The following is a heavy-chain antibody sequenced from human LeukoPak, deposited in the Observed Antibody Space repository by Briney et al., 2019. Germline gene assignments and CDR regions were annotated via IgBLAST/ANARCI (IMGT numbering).Heavy chain of an antibody. CDR1: GGSISSYY. Sequence: SSETLSLTCTVSGGSISSYYWIWIRQPPGKGLEWIGYIYYSGSTNYNPSLKSRVAISVDTSKNQFSLKLSSVTAADTAVYYCGRALTYDSSGIDYWGQGTLVTVS. D-gene: IGHD3-22*01. V-gene: IGHV4-59*01. CDR3: GRALTYDSSGIDY. CDR2: IYYSGST. J-gene: IGHJ4*02.